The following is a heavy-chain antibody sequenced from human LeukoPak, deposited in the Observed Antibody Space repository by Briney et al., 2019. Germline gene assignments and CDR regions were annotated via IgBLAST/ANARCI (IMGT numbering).Heavy chain of an antibody. V-gene: IGHV3-9*03. CDR1: GFTFDDYA. D-gene: IGHD6-13*01. CDR3: ARSNSSSWYYYYYMDV. J-gene: IGHJ6*03. Sequence: GGSLRLSCAASGFTFDDYAMHWVRQAPGKGLEWVSGISWNSGSIGYADSVKGRFTISRDNSKNTLYLQMGSLRAEDMAVYYCARSNSSSWYYYYYMDVWGKGTTVTISS. CDR2: ISWNSGSI.